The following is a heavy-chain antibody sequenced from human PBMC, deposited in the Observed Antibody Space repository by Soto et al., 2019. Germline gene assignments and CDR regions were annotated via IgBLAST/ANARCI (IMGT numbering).Heavy chain of an antibody. CDR2: IIPIFGTA. D-gene: IGHD3-22*01. J-gene: IGHJ2*01. CDR1: GGTFSSYA. Sequence: SVKVSCKASGGTFSSYAISWVRQAPGQGLEWMGGIIPIFGTANYAQKFQGRVTITADKSTSTAYMELSSLRSEDTAVYYCAREKYYYDSSGYYYDWYFDLWGRGTLVTVSS. CDR3: AREKYYYDSSGYYYDWYFDL. V-gene: IGHV1-69*06.